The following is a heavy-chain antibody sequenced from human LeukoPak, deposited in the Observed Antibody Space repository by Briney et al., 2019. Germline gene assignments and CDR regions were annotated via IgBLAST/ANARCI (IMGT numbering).Heavy chain of an antibody. CDR2: ISSSSSSR. J-gene: IGHJ4*02. V-gene: IGHV3-48*03. CDR3: ARVAPSGGILTYLFDY. D-gene: IGHD2/OR15-2a*01. CDR1: GFTFSSYE. Sequence: PGGSLRLSCAASGFTFSSYEMNWVRQAPGEGLEWVSYISSSSSSRYYGDSVKGRFPISRDNAKNKLYLQMNSLRAEDTAVYYYARVAPSGGILTYLFDYWGQGTLVAVSS.